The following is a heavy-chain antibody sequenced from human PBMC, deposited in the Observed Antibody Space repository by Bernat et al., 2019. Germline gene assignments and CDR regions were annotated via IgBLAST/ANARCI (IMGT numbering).Heavy chain of an antibody. CDR1: GFIFDDYG. V-gene: IGHV3-20*04. D-gene: IGHD1-7*01. CDR2: INWNGGST. CDR3: ARSKGLRTGTTFCNGMDV. Sequence: EVQLVESGGGVVRPGGSLRLSCAASGFIFDDYGMSWVRQAPGKGLEWVSGINWNGGSTGYADSVKGRFTISRDNAKNTLYLQMNSLRAEDTAVYYCARSKGLRTGTTFCNGMDVWGQGTTVTVSS. J-gene: IGHJ6*02.